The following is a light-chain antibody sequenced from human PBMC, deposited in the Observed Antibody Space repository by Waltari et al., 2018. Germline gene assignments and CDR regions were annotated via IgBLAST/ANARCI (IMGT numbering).Light chain of an antibody. Sequence: QSALTQPRSVSGSPGQSVTISCTGTSRDVGYYNYVSWYQQHPGKAPKLMIYDAIERPSGVPGRFSGSKSGNTASLTISGLQAEDEADYYCCSYTGNYLRVFGGGTKLTVL. CDR3: CSYTGNYLRV. CDR1: SRDVGYYNY. J-gene: IGLJ2*01. CDR2: DAI. V-gene: IGLV2-11*01.